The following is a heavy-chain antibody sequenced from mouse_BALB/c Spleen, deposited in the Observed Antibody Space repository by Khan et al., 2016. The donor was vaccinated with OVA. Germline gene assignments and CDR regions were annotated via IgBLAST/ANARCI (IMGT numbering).Heavy chain of an antibody. CDR3: ARGSGNSRFAY. CDR2: ISTYYGDA. J-gene: IGHJ3*01. Sequence: QVQLQQSGAELVRPGVSVKISCKGSRYTFTDSAMHWVKQSHAKSLEWIGVISTYYGDADYNQKFKGKATMTVAKSSSPAYMELARLPSADSAIYYCARGSGNSRFAYWGQGTLVTVSA. CDR1: RYTFTDSA. D-gene: IGHD1-3*01. V-gene: IGHV1S137*01.